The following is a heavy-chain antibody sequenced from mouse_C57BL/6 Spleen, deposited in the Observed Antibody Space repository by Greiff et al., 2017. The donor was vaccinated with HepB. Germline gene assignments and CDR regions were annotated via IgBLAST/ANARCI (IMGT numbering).Heavy chain of an antibody. CDR2: IYPGDGDT. CDR1: GYAFSSSW. CDR3: ARRDGSSYGGAMDY. J-gene: IGHJ4*01. V-gene: IGHV1-82*01. Sequence: QVQLQQSGPELVKPGASVKISCEASGYAFSSSWMNWVKQRPGKGLEWIGRIYPGDGDTNYNGKFKGKATLTADKSSSTAYMQLSSLTSEDSAVYFCARRDGSSYGGAMDYWGQGTSVTVSS. D-gene: IGHD1-1*01.